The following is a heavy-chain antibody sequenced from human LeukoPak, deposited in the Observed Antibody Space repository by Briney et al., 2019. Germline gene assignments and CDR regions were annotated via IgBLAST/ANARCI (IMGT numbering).Heavy chain of an antibody. Sequence: SQTLSLTCTVSGGSISSGSYYWSWIRQPAGKGLEWIGRIYTSESTNYNPSLKSRVTISVDTSKNQFSLKLNSVTAADTAVYYCATPYSGGYHGLDIWAKGQWSPSLQ. V-gene: IGHV4-61*02. CDR2: IYTSEST. J-gene: IGHJ3*02. CDR3: ATPYSGGYHGLDI. D-gene: IGHD1-26*01. CDR1: GGSISSGSYY.